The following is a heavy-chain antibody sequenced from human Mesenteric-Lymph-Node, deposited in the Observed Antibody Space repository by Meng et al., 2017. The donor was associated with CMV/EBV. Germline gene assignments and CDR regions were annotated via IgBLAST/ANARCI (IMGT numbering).Heavy chain of an antibody. CDR1: GYTFTSYG. CDR3: ARTSCSSTSCYLPDDY. D-gene: IGHD2-2*01. CDR2: ISAYNGNT. V-gene: IGHV1-18*01. Sequence: SGYTFTSYGISWVRQAPGQGLEWMGWISAYNGNTNYAQKLQGRVTMTTDTSTSTAYMELRSLRSDDTAVYYCARTSCSSTSCYLPDDYWGQGTLVTVSS. J-gene: IGHJ4*02.